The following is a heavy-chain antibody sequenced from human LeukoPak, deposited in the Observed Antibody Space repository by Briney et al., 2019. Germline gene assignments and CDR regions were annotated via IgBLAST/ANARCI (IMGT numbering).Heavy chain of an antibody. Sequence: GGSLRLFCAASGYTFRSFIINWVRQAPGKGLEWVSSISVSSNYIYYSDSVRGRFSISRDDATDSLYLQMHSLRAEDTAVYYCVRLRRNSEPSGFYYYYDYWGQGTLVTVSS. CDR1: GYTFRSFI. CDR3: VRLRRNSEPSGFYYYYDY. CDR2: ISVSSNYI. J-gene: IGHJ4*02. D-gene: IGHD3-22*01. V-gene: IGHV3-21*01.